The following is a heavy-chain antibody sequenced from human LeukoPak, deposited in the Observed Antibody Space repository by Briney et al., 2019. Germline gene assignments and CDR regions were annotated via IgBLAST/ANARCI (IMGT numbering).Heavy chain of an antibody. D-gene: IGHD2-15*01. Sequence: PGVSLRLSCAVSGFTFRNYWMSWVRQAPGKGLEWVANIEDDGGEKYYVDSVRGRFSISRDNARNSLFLQMNSLRLEDTAVYYCARVSSGGTGGSCYKPNDNWGQGTLVTVSS. CDR2: IEDDGGEK. V-gene: IGHV3-7*01. CDR3: ARVSSGGTGGSCYKPNDN. CDR1: GFTFRNYW. J-gene: IGHJ4*02.